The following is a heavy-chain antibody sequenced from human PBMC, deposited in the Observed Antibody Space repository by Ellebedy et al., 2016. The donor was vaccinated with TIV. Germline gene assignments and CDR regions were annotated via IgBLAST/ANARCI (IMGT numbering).Heavy chain of an antibody. Sequence: PGGSLRLSCAASGFTFSSYAMSWVRQAPGKGLEWVSGFSDSTYYADSVKGRFTISRDNSKNTLYLQMNSLRAEDTAIYYCANGRSGTYIHHAFDYWGQGTLVTVSS. CDR3: ANGRSGTYIHHAFDY. D-gene: IGHD1-26*01. J-gene: IGHJ4*02. CDR1: GFTFSSYA. V-gene: IGHV3-23*01. CDR2: FSDST.